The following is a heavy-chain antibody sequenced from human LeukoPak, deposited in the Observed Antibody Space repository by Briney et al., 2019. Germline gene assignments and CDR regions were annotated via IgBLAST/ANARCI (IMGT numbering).Heavy chain of an antibody. CDR3: ASGLGYNSGYWPSFDY. CDR2: LYSGGST. D-gene: IGHD5-12*01. CDR1: GFTVSSNY. Sequence: GGSLRLSCAASGFTVSSNYMSWVRQAPGKGLEWVSVLYSGGSTYYADSVKGRFTMSRDNPKNTLYLQMNSLRAEDTAVYYCASGLGYNSGYWPSFDYWGQGTLVTVSS. J-gene: IGHJ4*02. V-gene: IGHV3-53*01.